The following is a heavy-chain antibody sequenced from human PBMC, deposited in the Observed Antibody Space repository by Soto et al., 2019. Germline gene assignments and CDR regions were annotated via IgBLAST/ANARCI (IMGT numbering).Heavy chain of an antibody. Sequence: GGSLRLSCAASGFTFSTSGMSWVRQAAGKGLEWVSAINAGGVSTYYADSVKGRFTISRDNSKNTLYLQMNSLRAEDTAVYYCATVQGPGQWLNYHYYGMDVWGQGTTVTVSS. CDR2: INAGGVST. V-gene: IGHV3-23*01. CDR3: ATVQGPGQWLNYHYYGMDV. D-gene: IGHD6-19*01. CDR1: GFTFSTSG. J-gene: IGHJ6*02.